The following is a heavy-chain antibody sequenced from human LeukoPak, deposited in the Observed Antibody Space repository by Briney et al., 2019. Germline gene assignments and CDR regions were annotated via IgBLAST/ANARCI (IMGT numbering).Heavy chain of an antibody. J-gene: IGHJ6*03. CDR1: RYSISSGYY. V-gene: IGHV4-38-2*01. CDR3: ARRGRDKARLGYYYYYMDV. CDR2: IYHSGST. Sequence: KLSETLSLTCSVSRYSISSGYYWGWIRQPPGKGLEWIGNIYHSGSTYYNPPLKSRVTISVATSKKQFSLKLSSVSAADTAVYYCARRGRDKARLGYYYYYMDVWGKGNTFTVSS. D-gene: IGHD6-19*01.